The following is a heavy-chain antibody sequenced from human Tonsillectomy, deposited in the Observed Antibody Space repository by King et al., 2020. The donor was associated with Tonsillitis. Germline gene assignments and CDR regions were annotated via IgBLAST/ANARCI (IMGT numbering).Heavy chain of an antibody. D-gene: IGHD6-19*01. V-gene: IGHV4-59*08. CDR2: IYYSGSG. J-gene: IGHJ5*02. CDR3: ARARGYSSAERWFDP. Sequence: QLQESGPGLVKPSETLSLTCTVSGGSISSYYWSWIRQPPGKGLEWIGYIYYSGSGDYNPSLRSRATISVDTSKNQFSLVLRSVTAAAPAVYFCARARGYSSAERWFDPWGQGTLVTVSS. CDR1: GGSISSYY.